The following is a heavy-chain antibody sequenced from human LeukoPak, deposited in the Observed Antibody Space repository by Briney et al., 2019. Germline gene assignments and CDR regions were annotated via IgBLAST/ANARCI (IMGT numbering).Heavy chain of an antibody. CDR2: IYYSGST. D-gene: IGHD6-6*01. CDR3: ARGRAIAALTNWFDP. Sequence: SETLSLTCTVSGGSISSYYWSWIRQPPGKGLEWIGYIYYSGSTNYNPSLKSRVTISVDTSKNQFSLKLSSVTAADTAVYYCARGRAIAALTNWFDPWGQGTLVTVSP. V-gene: IGHV4-59*01. J-gene: IGHJ5*02. CDR1: GGSISSYY.